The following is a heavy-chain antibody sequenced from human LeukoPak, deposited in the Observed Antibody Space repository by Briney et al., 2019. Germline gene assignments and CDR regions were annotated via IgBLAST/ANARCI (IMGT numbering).Heavy chain of an antibody. V-gene: IGHV3-48*02. CDR3: ARLIVVVAGSDF. Sequence: PGGSLRLSCAASGFTFSTYSMNWVRQAPGKGLEWVSYISSSSTTIYYADSVKGRFTISRDNAKHSLYLQMNSLREEDTAVYYCARLIVVVAGSDFWGHGTLVTVSS. CDR1: GFTFSTYS. CDR2: ISSSSTTI. D-gene: IGHD2-15*01. J-gene: IGHJ4*01.